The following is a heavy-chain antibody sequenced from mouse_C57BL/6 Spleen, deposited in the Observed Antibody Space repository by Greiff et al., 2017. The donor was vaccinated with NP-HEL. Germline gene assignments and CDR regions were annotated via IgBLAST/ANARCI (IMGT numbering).Heavy chain of an antibody. CDR2: INPSSGYT. J-gene: IGHJ2*01. CDR1: GYTFTSYW. D-gene: IGHD1-1*01. Sequence: QVQLQQSGAELAKPGASVKLSCKASGYTFTSYWMHWVKQRPGQGLEWIGYINPSSGYTKYNQKFKDKATLTADKSSSTAYMQLSSLTYEDSAVYYCASYGSSYVGYFDYWGQGTTLTVSS. CDR3: ASYGSSYVGYFDY. V-gene: IGHV1-7*01.